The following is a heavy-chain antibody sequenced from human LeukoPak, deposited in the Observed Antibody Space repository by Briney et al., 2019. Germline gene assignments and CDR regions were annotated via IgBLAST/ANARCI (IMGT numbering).Heavy chain of an antibody. D-gene: IGHD3-10*01. J-gene: IGHJ4*02. CDR3: ARDIDYYGSGSYYDY. Sequence: ASVKVSCKTSGYTFSDYYIHWIRQAPGQGLEWVGWINPNSGDTDYAQKFQGRVTVTRDTSISTAYMELRSLRSDDTAVYYCARDIDYYGSGSYYDYWGQGTLVTVSS. V-gene: IGHV1-2*02. CDR1: GYTFSDYY. CDR2: INPNSGDT.